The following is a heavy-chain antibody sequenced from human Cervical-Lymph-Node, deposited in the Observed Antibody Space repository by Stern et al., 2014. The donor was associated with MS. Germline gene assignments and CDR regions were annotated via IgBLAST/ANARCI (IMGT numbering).Heavy chain of an antibody. J-gene: IGHJ5*02. CDR1: GYDFRRYA. D-gene: IGHD2-21*01. Sequence: VQLGQSGSEWKKPGASVKVSCKASGYDFRRYAMNWVRQAPGQGLEWMGWIDSATEDPMYAQVFAGRFVFSLDTSVRTPYLQIVSLRTEDTAIYYCTSRGAGEFGVSPTGSWGQGPLVTVSS. CDR3: TSRGAGEFGVSPTGS. CDR2: IDSATEDP. V-gene: IGHV7-4-1*01.